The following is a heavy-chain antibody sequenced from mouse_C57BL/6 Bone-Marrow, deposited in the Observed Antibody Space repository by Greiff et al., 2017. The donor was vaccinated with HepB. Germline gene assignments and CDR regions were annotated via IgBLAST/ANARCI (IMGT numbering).Heavy chain of an antibody. D-gene: IGHD2-5*01. J-gene: IGHJ4*01. CDR1: GFSFNTYA. V-gene: IGHV10-1*01. CDR3: VRQAYYSNYDAMDY. Sequence: EVMLVESGGGLVQPKGSLKLSCAASGFSFNTYAMNWVRQAPGKGLEWVARIRSKSNNYATYYADSVKDRFTISRDDSESMLYLQMNNLKTEDTAMYYCVRQAYYSNYDAMDYWEQGTSVTVSS. CDR2: IRSKSNNYAT.